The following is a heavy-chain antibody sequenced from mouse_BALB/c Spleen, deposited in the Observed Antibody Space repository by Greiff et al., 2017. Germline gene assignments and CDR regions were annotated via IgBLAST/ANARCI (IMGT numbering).Heavy chain of an antibody. D-gene: IGHD2-2*01. V-gene: IGHV14-4*02. J-gene: IGHJ1*01. CDR2: IDPENGDT. Sequence: EVQLQQSGAELVRSGASVKLSCTASGFNIKDYYMHWVKRRPEQGLEWIGWIDPENGDTEYAPKFQGKATMTADTSSNTAYLQLSSLTSEDTAVYYCTLYYGYDGGDWYFDVWGAGTTVTVSS. CDR3: TLYYGYDGGDWYFDV. CDR1: GFNIKDYY.